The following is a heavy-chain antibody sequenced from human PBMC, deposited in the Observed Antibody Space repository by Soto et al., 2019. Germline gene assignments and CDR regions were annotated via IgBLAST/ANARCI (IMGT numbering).Heavy chain of an antibody. V-gene: IGHV3-30*03. CDR1: GFAFSHYG. J-gene: IGHJ4*02. D-gene: IGHD3-22*01. Sequence: QVQLVESGGGVVQPGRSLRLSCGASGFAFSHYGMHWVRQAPGQGLEWVAMISNDGGDATYADSVRGRFIVSRDNSRSILFLKMDSMKTEDTAVYYCATGVLRGYYLAYFEYWGQGTLVSVSS. CDR2: ISNDGGDA. CDR3: ATGVLRGYYLAYFEY.